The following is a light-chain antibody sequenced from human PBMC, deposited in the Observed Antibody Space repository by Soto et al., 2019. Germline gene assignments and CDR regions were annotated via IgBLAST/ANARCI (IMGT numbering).Light chain of an antibody. CDR1: QSVTSTY. Sequence: ETVLTQSPDTLSLSPGERATLSCRASQSVTSTYLAWYQQRPGQSPRLLIYGASSRATGIPDRFSGSGSGTDFTLTISRLEPEDFAVYYCQQYGSSGTFGQGTKVDI. CDR3: QQYGSSGT. V-gene: IGKV3-20*01. CDR2: GAS. J-gene: IGKJ1*01.